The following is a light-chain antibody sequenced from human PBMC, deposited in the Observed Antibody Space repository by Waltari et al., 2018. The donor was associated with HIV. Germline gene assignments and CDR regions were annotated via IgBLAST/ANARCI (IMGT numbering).Light chain of an antibody. V-gene: IGKV1-39*01. Sequence: DIQMTQSPSSLSAFVGDRVTMTCRAGQGINSYLNWYQQKPGRAPNLLIYAASNLQSGVPSRFSGSGSGTDFTLTISSLQPADFATYYCQQSYNAPYTFGQGTKLELK. J-gene: IGKJ2*01. CDR2: AAS. CDR3: QQSYNAPYT. CDR1: QGINSY.